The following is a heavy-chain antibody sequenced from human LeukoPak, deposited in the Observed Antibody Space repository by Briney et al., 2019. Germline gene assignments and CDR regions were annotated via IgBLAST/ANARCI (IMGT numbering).Heavy chain of an antibody. CDR3: AKASAIDY. V-gene: IGHV3-30*02. CDR2: IRYDGSNK. Sequence: GGSLRLSCAPSGFTFSGYDMHWVRQAPGKGLEWVAFIRYDGSNKYYTDSVKGRFTISRDNSKNTLYLQMNSLRPEDTAVYYCAKASAIDYWGQGTLVTVSS. CDR1: GFTFSGYD. J-gene: IGHJ4*02.